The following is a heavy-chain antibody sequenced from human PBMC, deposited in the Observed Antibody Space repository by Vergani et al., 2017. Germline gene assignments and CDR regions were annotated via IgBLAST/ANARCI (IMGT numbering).Heavy chain of an antibody. CDR1: GFTFSSYG. CDR2: IWYDGSNK. V-gene: IGHV3-33*01. CDR3: ARGPIFYDILTGYYMRMMDY. J-gene: IGHJ4*02. Sequence: VQLVESGGGLVKPGGSLRLSCAASGFTFSSYGMHWVRQAPGKGLEWVAVIWYDGSNKYYADSVKGRFTISRDNSKNTLYLQMNSLRAEDTAVYYCARGPIFYDILTGYYMRMMDYWGQGTLVTVSS. D-gene: IGHD3-9*01.